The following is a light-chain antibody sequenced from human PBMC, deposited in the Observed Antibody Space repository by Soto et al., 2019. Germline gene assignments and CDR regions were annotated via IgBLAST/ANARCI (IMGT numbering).Light chain of an antibody. CDR3: SAYAGSHNVV. Sequence: QSLLAPPPSASGTPGQSGTISRTGTSSDVGDDYISWYQQQLSKAPKLIISEVRQRPSGPHARFSGSKSPTTACLTVSGLQTEDEADYYCSAYAGSHNVVFGSGTKVTV. CDR2: EVR. CDR1: SSDVGDDY. J-gene: IGLJ1*01. V-gene: IGLV2-8*01.